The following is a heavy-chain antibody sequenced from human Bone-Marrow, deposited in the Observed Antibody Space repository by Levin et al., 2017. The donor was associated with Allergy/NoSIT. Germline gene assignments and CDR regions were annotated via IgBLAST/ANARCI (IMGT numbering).Heavy chain of an antibody. J-gene: IGHJ4*02. CDR1: GGSFSDSN. D-gene: IGHD3-10*01. CDR3: ARGSWANDF. V-gene: IGHV4-34*01. CDR2: INHSGST. Sequence: SQTLSLTCAVSGGSFSDSNWSWIRQPPGKGLEWIGEINHSGSTNYNPSLKSRVTISVDTSKKQFSLKLSSVTAADTAVYYCARGSWANDFWGQGTLVTVSS.